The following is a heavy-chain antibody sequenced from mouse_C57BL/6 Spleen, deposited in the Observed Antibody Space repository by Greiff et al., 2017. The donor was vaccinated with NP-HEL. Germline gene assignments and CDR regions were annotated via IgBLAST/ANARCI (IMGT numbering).Heavy chain of an antibody. V-gene: IGHV1-39*01. J-gene: IGHJ4*01. CDR2: INPNYGTT. CDR1: GYSFTDYN. Sequence: VQLQQSGPELVKPGASVKISCKASGYSFTDYNMNWVKQSNGKSLEWIGVINPNYGTTSYNQKFKGKATLTVDQSSSTAYMQLNSLTPEDSAVYYCASNWERDYYAMDYWGQGTSVTVSS. CDR3: ASNWERDYYAMDY. D-gene: IGHD4-1*01.